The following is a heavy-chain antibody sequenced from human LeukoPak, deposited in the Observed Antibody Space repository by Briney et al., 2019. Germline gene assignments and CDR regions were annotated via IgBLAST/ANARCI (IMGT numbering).Heavy chain of an antibody. D-gene: IGHD2-15*01. CDR2: IYTSGST. J-gene: IGHJ4*02. CDR3: ARNYCSGGSCYSGLDY. CDR1: GGSISSYY. V-gene: IGHV4-4*07. Sequence: TGTLSLTCTVSGGSISSYYWSWIRQPAGKGLEWIGRIYTSGSTNYNPSLKSRVTMSVDTSKNQFSLELSSVTAADTAVYYCARNYCSGGSCYSGLDYWGQGTLVTVSS.